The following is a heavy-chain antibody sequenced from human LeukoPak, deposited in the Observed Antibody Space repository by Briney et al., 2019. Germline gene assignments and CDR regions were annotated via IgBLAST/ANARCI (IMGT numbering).Heavy chain of an antibody. D-gene: IGHD1-1*01. CDR3: ARHGTSGTNLNWFDP. J-gene: IGHJ5*02. Sequence: PSETLSLTCTVSSGSISSFYWSWIRQPPGKGLEWIGYIYYSGSTNYNPSPKSRVTISVDPSKNQFSLKLSSVTAADTAVYYCARHGTSGTNLNWFDPWGQGTLVTVSS. V-gene: IGHV4-59*01. CDR1: SGSISSFY. CDR2: IYYSGST.